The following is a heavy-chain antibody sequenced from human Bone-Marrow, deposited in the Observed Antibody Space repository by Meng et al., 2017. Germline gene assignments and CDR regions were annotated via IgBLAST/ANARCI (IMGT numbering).Heavy chain of an antibody. CDR2: INPSGGST. CDR3: ARGEQGYDFWSGYY. CDR1: GYTLTELS. D-gene: IGHD3-3*01. Sequence: ASVKVSCKVSGYTLTELSMHWVRQAPGQGLEWMGIINPSGGSTSYAQKFQGRVTMTRDTSTSTVYMELSSLRSEDTAVYYCARGEQGYDFWSGYYWGQGTLVTVSS. J-gene: IGHJ4*02. V-gene: IGHV1-46*01.